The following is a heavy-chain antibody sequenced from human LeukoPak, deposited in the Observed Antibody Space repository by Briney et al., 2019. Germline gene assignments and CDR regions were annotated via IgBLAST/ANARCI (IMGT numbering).Heavy chain of an antibody. CDR3: ARDRSYGNNWFDP. D-gene: IGHD4-17*01. CDR2: IYNRGTT. J-gene: IGHJ5*02. Sequence: PSETLSLTCTVSGSSISSFYWSWIRQPPGKGLEWIGYIYNRGTTNYNPSLKSRVTIAVDTSKNQFSLKLTSVTAADTAVYYCARDRSYGNNWFDPWGQGTLVTVS. V-gene: IGHV4-59*01. CDR1: GSSISSFY.